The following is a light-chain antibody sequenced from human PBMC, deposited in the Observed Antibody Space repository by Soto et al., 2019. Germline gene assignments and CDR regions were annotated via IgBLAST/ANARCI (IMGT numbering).Light chain of an antibody. V-gene: IGLV2-14*01. J-gene: IGLJ1*01. CDR3: SSYTTSSSYV. Sequence: QSALTQPASVSGSPGQSITISCTGTSSDVGGYIYVSWYQQHPGKAPKLMIYDVTSRPSGVSYRFSGSKSGNTASLTISGLQAEDEADYYCSSYTTSSSYVFGTGTKVPV. CDR2: DVT. CDR1: SSDVGGYIY.